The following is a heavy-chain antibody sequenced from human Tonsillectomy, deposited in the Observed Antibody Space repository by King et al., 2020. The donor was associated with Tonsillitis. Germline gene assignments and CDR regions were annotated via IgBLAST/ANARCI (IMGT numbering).Heavy chain of an antibody. CDR1: GASISSSDYY. V-gene: IGHV4-39*01. D-gene: IGHD4-17*01. CDR2: IYFIEST. J-gene: IGHJ5*02. Sequence: LQLQESGPGLVKPSETLSLTCTVSGASISSSDYYWGWIRQPPGKGLEWIGNIYFIESTYYNPSLKSRVTISVDTSKNQFSLKLSSVTAADTAVYFCASPTLDYGYFWFDPWGQGTLVTVSS. CDR3: ASPTLDYGYFWFDP.